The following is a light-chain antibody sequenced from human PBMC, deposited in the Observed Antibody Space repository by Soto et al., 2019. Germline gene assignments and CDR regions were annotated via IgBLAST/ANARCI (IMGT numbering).Light chain of an antibody. J-gene: IGLJ2*01. Sequence: LTQPPSVSGAPGQRVTISCTGSSSNIGAGYDVHWYQQLPGTAPKLLIYGNSNRPSGVPDRFSGSKSGTSASLAITGLQAEDEADYYCQSYDSSLSGSGVVFGGGTKLTVL. CDR3: QSYDSSLSGSGVV. CDR2: GNS. V-gene: IGLV1-40*01. CDR1: SSNIGAGYD.